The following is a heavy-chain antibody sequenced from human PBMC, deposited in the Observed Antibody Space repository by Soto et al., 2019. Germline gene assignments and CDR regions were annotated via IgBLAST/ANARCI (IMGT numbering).Heavy chain of an antibody. V-gene: IGHV2-5*02. D-gene: IGHD3-10*01. Sequence: QITLKESGPTLVKPTQTLTLTCAFSGFSLNTRGVGVGWIRQPPGKALEWLALIYWDNDKRYSPSLKSRLTITKDTPKNHVVLMMTDMDPVDTATYYCAHNNYYGSGSVYWGQGTLVPVSS. CDR1: GFSLNTRGVG. CDR3: AHNNYYGSGSVY. CDR2: IYWDNDK. J-gene: IGHJ4*02.